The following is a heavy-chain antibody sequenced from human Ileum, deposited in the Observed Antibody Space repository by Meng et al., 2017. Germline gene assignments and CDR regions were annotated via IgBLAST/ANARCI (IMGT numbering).Heavy chain of an antibody. J-gene: IGHJ4*02. D-gene: IGHD5-18*01. V-gene: IGHV4-61*01. CDR1: GGSVSSGSYY. CDR3: ARAETALDY. Sequence: QVQLQESGPGLVRPSETLSLTCTVSGGSVSSGSYYWNWIRQPPGKGPEWIAYIYYTGSTNYNPSLKSRVIISADTSKNQFSLKLSSVTAADTAVYHCARAETALDYWGQGTLVTVSS. CDR2: IYYTGST.